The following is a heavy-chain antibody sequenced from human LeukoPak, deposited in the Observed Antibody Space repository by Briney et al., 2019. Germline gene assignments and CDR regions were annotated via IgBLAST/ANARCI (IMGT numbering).Heavy chain of an antibody. V-gene: IGHV3-30*02. CDR3: AKDERLYHFDY. Sequence: PGGSLRLSCAASGLTFSSYGMHWVRQAPGKGLEWVAFIRYGGSNKYYADSVKGRFTISRDNSKNTLYLQMNSLRAEDTAVYYCAKDERLYHFDYWGQGTLVTVSS. CDR2: IRYGGSNK. J-gene: IGHJ4*02. CDR1: GLTFSSYG. D-gene: IGHD3-16*02.